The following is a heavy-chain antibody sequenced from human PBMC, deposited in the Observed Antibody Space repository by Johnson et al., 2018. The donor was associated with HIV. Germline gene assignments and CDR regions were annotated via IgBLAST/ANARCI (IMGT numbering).Heavy chain of an antibody. CDR1: GFTFSSYD. CDR3: ARVRGGTGHGAFDI. V-gene: IGHV3-13*01. J-gene: IGHJ3*02. CDR2: IGTAGDT. Sequence: MLLVESGGGLVQPGGSLRLSCAASGFTFSSYDMHWVRQATGKGLEWVSAIGTAGDTYYPGSVKGRFTISRENAKNSLYLQMNSLRAEDTAVYYCARVRGGTGHGAFDIWGQGTMVTVSS.